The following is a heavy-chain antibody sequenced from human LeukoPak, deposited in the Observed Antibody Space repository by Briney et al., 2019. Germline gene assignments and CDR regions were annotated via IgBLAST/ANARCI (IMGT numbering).Heavy chain of an antibody. J-gene: IGHJ4*02. D-gene: IGHD3-10*01. CDR1: ARSFTAYY. Sequence: SETLSLTCAVYARSFTAYYWSWNRQPPGNGLEWKGENNHSGSTNYNPSLKSRVTISVDTSKNQFSLKLSSVTAADTAVYYCARHKNNMVRGVRFDYWGQGTPVTVSS. CDR3: ARHKNNMVRGVRFDY. CDR2: NNHSGST. V-gene: IGHV4-34*01.